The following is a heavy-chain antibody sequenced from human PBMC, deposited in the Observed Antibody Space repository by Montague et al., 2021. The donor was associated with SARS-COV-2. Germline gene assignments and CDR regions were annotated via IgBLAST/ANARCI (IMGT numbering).Heavy chain of an antibody. CDR2: IYYSGST. CDR3: ARGGYCGYWDY. Sequence: SETLSLTCTVSGGSISSSSYYWGWIRQPPGKGLEWIGSIYYSGSTYYNPSLKSRVTISVDTSKNQFSLKLSSVTAADTAVYYCARGGYCGYWDYWGQGTLVTVSS. CDR1: GGSISSSSYY. D-gene: IGHD5-12*01. J-gene: IGHJ4*03. V-gene: IGHV4-39*07.